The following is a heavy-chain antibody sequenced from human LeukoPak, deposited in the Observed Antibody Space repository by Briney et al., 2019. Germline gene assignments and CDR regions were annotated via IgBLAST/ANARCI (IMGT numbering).Heavy chain of an antibody. CDR3: ARGIAVAGFFDY. Sequence: SSETLSLTCTVSGGSISSSSYYWGWIRQPPGKGLGWIGSIYYSGSTYYNPSLKSRVTISVDTSKNQFSLKLSSVTAADTAVYYCARGIAVAGFFDYWGQGTLVTVSS. V-gene: IGHV4-39*07. CDR2: IYYSGST. D-gene: IGHD6-19*01. J-gene: IGHJ4*02. CDR1: GGSISSSSYY.